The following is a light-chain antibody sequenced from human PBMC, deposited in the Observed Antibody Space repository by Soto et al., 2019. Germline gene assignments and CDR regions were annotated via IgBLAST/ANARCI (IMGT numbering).Light chain of an antibody. CDR3: QHSTTWT. Sequence: DIQRTQSPSSLSSSVGDRVTIICRASQGISTYLNWYQQKPGKAPKLLIYAASSLQSGVPSRFSGSGSETDFTLTISSLQPEDFATYSCQHSTTWTFGQGTKVDIK. V-gene: IGKV1-39*01. CDR1: QGISTY. CDR2: AAS. J-gene: IGKJ1*01.